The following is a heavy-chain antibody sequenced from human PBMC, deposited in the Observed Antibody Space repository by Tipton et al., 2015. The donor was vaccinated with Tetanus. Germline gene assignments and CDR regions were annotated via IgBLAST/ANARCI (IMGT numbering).Heavy chain of an antibody. CDR3: ARLTEVVSRSGWAFDF. V-gene: IGHV4-59*02. D-gene: IGHD2-15*01. CDR2: VYYTGDT. CDR1: GDSVSGYY. J-gene: IGHJ4*02. Sequence: TLSLTCTASGDSVSGYYWSWIRQPPGKGLEWVGYVYYTGDTNYNPSLKSRVTISMDRSEIQISLKMTSVTAADTAVYYCARLTEVVSRSGWAFDFWGQGALVTVSS.